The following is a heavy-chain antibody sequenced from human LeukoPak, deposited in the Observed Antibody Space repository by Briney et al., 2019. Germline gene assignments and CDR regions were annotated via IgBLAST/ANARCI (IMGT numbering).Heavy chain of an antibody. Sequence: PGGSLRLSCAASGFTFSSYWMHWVRQAPGKGLEWVAVISYDGSNKYYADSVKGRFTISRDNSKNTLYLQMNSLRAEDTAVYYCAREGGYCSGGSCYYYFDYWGQGTLVTVSS. CDR2: ISYDGSNK. V-gene: IGHV3-30-3*01. CDR3: AREGGYCSGGSCYYYFDY. D-gene: IGHD2-15*01. J-gene: IGHJ4*02. CDR1: GFTFSSYW.